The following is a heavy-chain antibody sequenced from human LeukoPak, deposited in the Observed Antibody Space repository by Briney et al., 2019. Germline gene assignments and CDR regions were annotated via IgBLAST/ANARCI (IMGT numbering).Heavy chain of an antibody. V-gene: IGHV5-51*01. D-gene: IGHD3-9*01. CDR3: GASPSATGAERYY. CDR2: IYPTDSDA. Sequence: GESLKISCKGSGYTFSTYWIGWVRQMPGKGLEWMGIIYPTDSDAKYSPSFQGQVTISVDKSISTVYLQWNSLKASDSAMYYCGASPSATGAERYYWGQGTLVTVSS. J-gene: IGHJ4*02. CDR1: GYTFSTYW.